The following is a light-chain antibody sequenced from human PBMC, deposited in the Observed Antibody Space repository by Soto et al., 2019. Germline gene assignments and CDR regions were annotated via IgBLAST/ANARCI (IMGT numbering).Light chain of an antibody. CDR3: SSYTSSTHV. V-gene: IGLV2-14*01. CDR2: EVS. Sequence: QSVLTQPASVSGSPGQSITISCTGTSSDVGGYSYVSWYQQQSGKAPKLMIHEVSNRPSGVSNRFSGSKSGNTASLTISGLQAEDEADYYCSSYTSSTHVFGTGTKVTVL. J-gene: IGLJ1*01. CDR1: SSDVGGYSY.